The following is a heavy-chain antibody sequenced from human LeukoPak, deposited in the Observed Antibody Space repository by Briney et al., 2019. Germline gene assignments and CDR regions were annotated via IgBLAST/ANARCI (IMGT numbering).Heavy chain of an antibody. Sequence: SVKVSCKASGYSFTSNDISWVRQAPGQGLEWMGGIIPIFGTANYAQKFQGRVTITADESTSTAYMELSSLRSEGTAVYYCASLMFSGSYNYYYYGMDVWGQGTTVTVSS. D-gene: IGHD3-10*01. CDR3: ASLMFSGSYNYYYYGMDV. V-gene: IGHV1-69*13. J-gene: IGHJ6*02. CDR1: GYSFTSND. CDR2: IIPIFGTA.